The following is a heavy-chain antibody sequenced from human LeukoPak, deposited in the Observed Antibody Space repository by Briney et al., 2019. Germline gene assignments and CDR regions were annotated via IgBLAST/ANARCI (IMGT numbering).Heavy chain of an antibody. J-gene: IGHJ5*02. Sequence: ASVKVSCKASGYTFNIYGINWVRQAPGQGLEWMGWIRAYNDSTNYAQKLQGRVTMTTDTSTSTAYMELRSLRSDDTAVYYCARWPRGDNWFDPWGQGTLVTVSS. D-gene: IGHD3-10*01. CDR1: GYTFNIYG. V-gene: IGHV1-18*01. CDR3: ARWPRGDNWFDP. CDR2: IRAYNDST.